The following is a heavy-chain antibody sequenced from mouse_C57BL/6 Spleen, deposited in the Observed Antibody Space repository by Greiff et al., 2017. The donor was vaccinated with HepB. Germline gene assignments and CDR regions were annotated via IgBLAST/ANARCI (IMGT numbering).Heavy chain of an antibody. CDR1: GYTFTSYW. J-gene: IGHJ2*01. Sequence: QVQLQQPGAELVKPGASVKLSCKASGYTFTSYWMQWVKQRPGQGLEWIGEIDPSDSYTNYNQKFKGKATLTVDTSSSTAYMQLSSLTSEDSAVYYCARSVYDYGYFDYWGQGTTLTVSS. CDR3: ARSVYDYGYFDY. CDR2: IDPSDSYT. V-gene: IGHV1-50*01. D-gene: IGHD2-4*01.